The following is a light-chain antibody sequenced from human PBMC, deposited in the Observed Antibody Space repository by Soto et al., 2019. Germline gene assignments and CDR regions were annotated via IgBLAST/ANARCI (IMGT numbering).Light chain of an antibody. Sequence: DIQRTQSPSSLSASVGDRVTITCRASQTISSPLSWYQQKPGKVPELLIYATSRLQSGVPSRFSGSRSGTDFTLTISSVKPEDFATDYCQHNYGTPAFGQGTRLEIK. V-gene: IGKV1-39*01. J-gene: IGKJ5*01. CDR1: QTISSP. CDR3: QHNYGTPA. CDR2: ATS.